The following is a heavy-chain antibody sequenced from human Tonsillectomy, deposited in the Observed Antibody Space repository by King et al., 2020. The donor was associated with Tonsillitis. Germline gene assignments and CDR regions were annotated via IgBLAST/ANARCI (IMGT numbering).Heavy chain of an antibody. CDR2: IKSKTDGGTT. D-gene: IGHD4-17*01. J-gene: IGHJ4*02. CDR1: GFTFSNAW. CDR3: TTAYGDYVGLVH. Sequence: EVQLVESGGGLVKPGGSLRLSCAASGFTFSNAWMIWVRQAPGKGLEWVGRIKSKTDGGTTDYAAPVKGRFTISRDVSKNTLYLQMNSLKTEDTAVYYCTTAYGDYVGLVHWGQGTLVTVSS. V-gene: IGHV3-15*01.